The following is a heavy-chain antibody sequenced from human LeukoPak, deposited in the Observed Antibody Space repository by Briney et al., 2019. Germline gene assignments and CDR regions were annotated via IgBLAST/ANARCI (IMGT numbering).Heavy chain of an antibody. CDR3: TRDFDP. CDR2: IKQDGSEK. J-gene: IGHJ5*02. Sequence: GGSLRLSCAASGFTFSSYAMSWVRQAPGKGLEWVGNIKQDGSEKYYVDSVKGRFTISRDNAKNSLYLDMNSLRVEDTAIYYCTRDFDPWGQGTLVTVSS. V-gene: IGHV3-7*01. CDR1: GFTFSSYA.